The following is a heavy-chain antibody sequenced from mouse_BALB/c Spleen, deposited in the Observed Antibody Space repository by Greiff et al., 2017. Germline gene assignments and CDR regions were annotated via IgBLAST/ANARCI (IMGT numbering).Heavy chain of an antibody. V-gene: IGHV5-6*02. CDR2: ISSGGSYT. CDR3: ARLFGYDSWFAY. Sequence: DVKLVESGGDLVKPGGSLKLSCAASGFTFSSYGMSWVRQTPDKRLEWVATISSGGSYTYYPDSVKGRFTISRDNAKNTLYLQMSSLKSEDTAMYYCARLFGYDSWFAYWGQGTLVTVSA. D-gene: IGHD2-2*01. CDR1: GFTFSSYG. J-gene: IGHJ3*01.